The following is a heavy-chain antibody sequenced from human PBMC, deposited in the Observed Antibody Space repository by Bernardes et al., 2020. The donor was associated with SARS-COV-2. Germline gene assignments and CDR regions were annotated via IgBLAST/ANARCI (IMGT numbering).Heavy chain of an antibody. V-gene: IGHV4-34*01. CDR3: ARSPSQLDILAYDY. J-gene: IGHJ4*02. D-gene: IGHD6-6*01. CDR1: GSSVSGYY. Sequence: SETLSLTCAVYGSSVSGYYWTWIRRPPGQGLEWIGEMDFKGDTNYNPSLKSRVTLSADTSQNHLYLKMTSVTVADTGVYFCARSPSQLDILAYDYWGQGVLVTVSA. CDR2: MDFKGDT.